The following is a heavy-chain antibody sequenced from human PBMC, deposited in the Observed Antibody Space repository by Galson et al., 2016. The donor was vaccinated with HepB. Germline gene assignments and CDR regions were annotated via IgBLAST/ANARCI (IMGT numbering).Heavy chain of an antibody. CDR1: GGSFSGYY. V-gene: IGHV4-34*01. Sequence: SETLSLTCAVYGGSFSGYYWSWIRQPPGKGLEWIGKINHSGSTDYDPSLKSRVTISLDTPKNQFSLRLTSATAADTAVDYCAIGEYSPLFDPWGQGTLVTVSS. CDR3: AIGEYSPLFDP. D-gene: IGHD2/OR15-2a*01. J-gene: IGHJ5*02. CDR2: INHSGST.